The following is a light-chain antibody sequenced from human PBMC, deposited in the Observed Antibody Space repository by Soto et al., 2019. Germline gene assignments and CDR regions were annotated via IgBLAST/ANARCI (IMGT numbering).Light chain of an antibody. CDR1: QSISTN. Sequence: EIVMTQSPATLSVSPGESATLSCRASQSISTNLAWYQQKPGQAPRLLIYGASTRATGLPARFIGSGSGTEFTLPISSLQSEDLAVYYCQQYNNWPPSTFGQGTKVDIK. CDR3: QQYNNWPPST. V-gene: IGKV3-15*01. CDR2: GAS. J-gene: IGKJ1*01.